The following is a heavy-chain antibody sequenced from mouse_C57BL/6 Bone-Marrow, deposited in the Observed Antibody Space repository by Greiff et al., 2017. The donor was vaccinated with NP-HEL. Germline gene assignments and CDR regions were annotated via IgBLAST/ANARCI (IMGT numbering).Heavy chain of an antibody. CDR2: IDPETGGT. CDR1: GYTFTDYE. CDR3: TRGDITTVVADY. D-gene: IGHD1-1*01. J-gene: IGHJ2*01. Sequence: VKLQQSGAELVRPGASVTLSCKASGYTFTDYEMHWVKQTPVHGLEWIGAIDPETGGTAYNQKFKGKAILTADKSSSTAYMELRSLTSEDSAVYYCTRGDITTVVADYWGQGTTLTVSS. V-gene: IGHV1-15*01.